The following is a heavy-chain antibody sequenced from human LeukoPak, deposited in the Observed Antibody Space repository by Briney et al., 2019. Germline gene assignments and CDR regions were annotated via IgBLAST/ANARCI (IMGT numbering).Heavy chain of an antibody. Sequence: SETLSLTCAVSGGSYSGYYWAWIRQSPGKGLEWIGEIHYSGATSYSPSVKRRATIFADTSNNRFSLRLTSVTAADTAVYYCARGVLSVYYFDIWGQGSVATVSS. CDR3: ARGVLSVYYFDI. V-gene: IGHV4-34*01. D-gene: IGHD3-10*01. CDR2: IHYSGAT. CDR1: GGSYSGYY. J-gene: IGHJ3*02.